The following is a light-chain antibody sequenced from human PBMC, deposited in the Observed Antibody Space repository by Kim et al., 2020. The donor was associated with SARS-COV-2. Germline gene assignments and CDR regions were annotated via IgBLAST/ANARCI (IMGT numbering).Light chain of an antibody. Sequence: GGRTTIYCKASQKGNSNEAWYRQKNGQAPRLVVFGASTRATGSPDRFSGSGSGTDYTLTITSLQPEDFATYYCQQYKSWPPLTFGGGTKVDIK. CDR2: GAS. V-gene: IGKV3-15*01. CDR3: QQYKSWPPLT. CDR1: QKGNSN. J-gene: IGKJ4*01.